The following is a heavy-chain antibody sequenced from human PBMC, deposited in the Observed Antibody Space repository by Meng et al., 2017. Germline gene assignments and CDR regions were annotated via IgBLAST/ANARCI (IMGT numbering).Heavy chain of an antibody. CDR2: IYTSGST. D-gene: IGHD4-17*01. J-gene: IGHJ5*02. Sequence: SETLSLTCTVSGGSISSYYWSWIRQPAGKGLEWIGRIYTSGSTNYNPTLKRRVTISVDTSKNQFSLKLSSVTASDTAMYDCARRTTGHNWFDPWGQGTLVTVSS. CDR1: GGSISSYY. CDR3: ARRTTGHNWFDP. V-gene: IGHV4-4*07.